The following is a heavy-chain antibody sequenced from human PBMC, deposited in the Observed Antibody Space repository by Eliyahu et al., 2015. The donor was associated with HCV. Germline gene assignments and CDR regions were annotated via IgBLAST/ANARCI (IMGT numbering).Heavy chain of an antibody. CDR3: ARSLITGTSRGILGC. D-gene: IGHD1-20*01. V-gene: IGHV4-39*01. CDR2: IYXGGST. CDR1: GXSISXSSYY. Sequence: QLQLQESGPGLVKPSETLSLICTVSGXSISXSSYYWDWTRXPPGKGLESIGNIYXGGSTYYNPSLRSRVTISVDTSKNQFSLKLSSVTAADTATYYCARSLITGTSRGILGCWGQGTLVTVSS. J-gene: IGHJ4*02.